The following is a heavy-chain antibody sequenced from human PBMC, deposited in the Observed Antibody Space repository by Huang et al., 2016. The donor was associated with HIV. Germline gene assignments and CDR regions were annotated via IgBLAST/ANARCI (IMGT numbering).Heavy chain of an antibody. CDR3: ALYSNSWYPNY. J-gene: IGHJ4*02. D-gene: IGHD6-13*01. Sequence: EVQLVESGGGLVKPGGSLRLSCAASGFTFSTYSMNWVRQAPGKGLEWVSSMSTVSIYRYYADSVRGRFTSSRDNAKNSLYLQMNSLRAEDTAVYYCALYSNSWYPNYWGQGTLVTVSS. V-gene: IGHV3-21*01. CDR1: GFTFSTYS. CDR2: MSTVSIYR.